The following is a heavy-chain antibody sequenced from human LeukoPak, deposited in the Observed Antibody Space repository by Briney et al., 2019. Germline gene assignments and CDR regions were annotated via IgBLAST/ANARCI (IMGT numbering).Heavy chain of an antibody. Sequence: GGSLRLSCAASGFTVSSNYMSWVRQAPGKGLEWVPVIYSGGSTYYADSVKGRFTITRDNSKNTLYLQMNSLRAEDTAVYYCARGYYGSGSPFDYWGQGTLVTVSS. V-gene: IGHV3-53*01. D-gene: IGHD3-10*01. J-gene: IGHJ4*02. CDR2: IYSGGST. CDR1: GFTVSSNY. CDR3: ARGYYGSGSPFDY.